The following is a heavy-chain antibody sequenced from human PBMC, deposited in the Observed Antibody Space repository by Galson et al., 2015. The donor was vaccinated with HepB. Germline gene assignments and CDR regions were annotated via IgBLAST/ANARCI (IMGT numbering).Heavy chain of an antibody. CDR2: INAGNGNT. Sequence: SVKVSCKASGYTFTSYAMHWVRQAPGQRLEWMGWINAGNGNTKYSQKFQGRVTITRDTSASTAYMELSSLRSEDTAVYYCAREPTIVVVVAASVGLDYWGQGTLVTVSS. V-gene: IGHV1-3*01. CDR3: AREPTIVVVVAASVGLDY. J-gene: IGHJ4*02. CDR1: GYTFTSYA. D-gene: IGHD2-15*01.